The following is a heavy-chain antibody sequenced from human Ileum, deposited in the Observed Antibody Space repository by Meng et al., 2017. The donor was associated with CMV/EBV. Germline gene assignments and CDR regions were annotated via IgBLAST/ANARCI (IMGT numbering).Heavy chain of an antibody. J-gene: IGHJ5*02. CDR2: INHTGRT. Sequence: YDGSFTNYFWAWIRQPPGKGLEWIGEINHTGRTNLNASLKSRVFISIDTSKNQFSLKLRSVTAADTAVYYCARGQRITLVRGGRFDPWGQGTLVTVSS. CDR3: ARGQRITLVRGGRFDP. V-gene: IGHV4-34*01. D-gene: IGHD3-10*01. CDR1: DGSFTNYF.